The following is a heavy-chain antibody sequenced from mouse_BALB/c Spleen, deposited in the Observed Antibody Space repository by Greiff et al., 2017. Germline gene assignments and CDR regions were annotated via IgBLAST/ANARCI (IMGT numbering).Heavy chain of an antibody. CDR2: ISSGSSTI. D-gene: IGHD2-14*01. Sequence: EVQVVESGGGLFQPGGSRNLSCPASGFPFSAFEMHWVRQAPERGREWVAYISSGSSTIYYADTVKGRFTISRDNPKNTLFLQMTSLRSEDTAMYYCARAVPYDDYFDYWGQGTTLTVSS. J-gene: IGHJ2*01. CDR1: GFPFSAFE. CDR3: ARAVPYDDYFDY. V-gene: IGHV5-17*02.